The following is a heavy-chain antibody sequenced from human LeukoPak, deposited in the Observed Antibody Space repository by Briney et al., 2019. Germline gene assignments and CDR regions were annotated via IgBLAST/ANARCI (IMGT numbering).Heavy chain of an antibody. J-gene: IGHJ4*02. CDR3: ARAVDYRNYFDY. Sequence: KASETLSLTCTGSGDSMTRGGYYWSWVRQHPGKGLEWIGFIYHSGTTFYNPSLEGRAAISVDTSQNQFSLKLTSVTAADTAVYYCARAVDYRNYFDYWGQGTLVTVSS. V-gene: IGHV4-31*03. CDR2: IYHSGTT. CDR1: GDSMTRGGYY. D-gene: IGHD4-11*01.